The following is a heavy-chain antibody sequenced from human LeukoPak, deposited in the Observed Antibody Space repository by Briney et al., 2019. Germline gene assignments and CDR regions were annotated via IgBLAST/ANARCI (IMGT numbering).Heavy chain of an antibody. D-gene: IGHD4-17*01. Sequence: GGSLRLSCAASGFTFSSYSMNWVRQAPGKGLEWVSSTSSSSSYIYYADSVKGRFTISRDNAKNSLYLQMNSLRAEDTAVYYCARDPGDYGDYGEFDYWGQGTLVTVSS. CDR2: TSSSSSYI. J-gene: IGHJ4*02. CDR3: ARDPGDYGDYGEFDY. CDR1: GFTFSSYS. V-gene: IGHV3-21*01.